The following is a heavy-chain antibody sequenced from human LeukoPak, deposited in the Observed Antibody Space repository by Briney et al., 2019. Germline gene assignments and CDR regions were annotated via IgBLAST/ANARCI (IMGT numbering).Heavy chain of an antibody. D-gene: IGHD2-21*01. CDR2: IGHDGRNK. V-gene: IGHV3-30*02. CDR3: AKDGDWTFDI. CDR1: GFSFRNTW. J-gene: IGHJ3*02. Sequence: PGGSLGLSCITSGFSFRNTWMSWVRQAPGKGLEWVAYIGHDGRNKFYTESVRGRFTISGDNSMKMAYLQMNSLRTEDTAIYFCAKDGDWTFDIWGQGTMVTVSS.